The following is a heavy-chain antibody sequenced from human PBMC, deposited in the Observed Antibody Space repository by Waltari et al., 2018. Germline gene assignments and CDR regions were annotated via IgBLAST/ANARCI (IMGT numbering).Heavy chain of an antibody. CDR2: IYHSGGT. CDR1: GYSISSGYY. V-gene: IGHV4-38-2*02. CDR3: ARERYCSGGSCYYYFDY. D-gene: IGHD2-15*01. J-gene: IGHJ4*02. Sequence: QVQLQESGPGLVKPSETLSLTCAVSGYSISSGYYWGWIRQPPGKGLEWIGSIYHSGGTYYNPSLNSRGTISVDTSKNQFSLKLSSVTAADTAVYYCARERYCSGGSCYYYFDYWGQGTLVTVSS.